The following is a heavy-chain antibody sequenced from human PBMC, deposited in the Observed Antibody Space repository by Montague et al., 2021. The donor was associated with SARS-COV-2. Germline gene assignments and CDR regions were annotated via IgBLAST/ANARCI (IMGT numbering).Heavy chain of an antibody. CDR2: VYYSGSI. Sequence: SETLSLTCTVSGGSISTYSWSWIRHPPGKGMEWIGYVYYSGSINYNPSLKSRVTLPIDTSKNQFSLKLSSVTAADTAVYFCARGTHYYYDATYYFEFWGRGTLVTVSS. J-gene: IGHJ2*01. CDR1: GGSISTYS. D-gene: IGHD3-22*01. CDR3: ARGTHYYYDATYYFEF. V-gene: IGHV4-59*13.